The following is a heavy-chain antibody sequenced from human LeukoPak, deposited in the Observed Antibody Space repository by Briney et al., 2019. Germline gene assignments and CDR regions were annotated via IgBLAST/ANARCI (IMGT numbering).Heavy chain of an antibody. V-gene: IGHV3-23*01. CDR1: GFTFSNNA. Sequence: GGSLRLSCAASGFTFSNNAMSWVRQAPGKGLEWVSAISGSGGRTYYADSVKGRFTISRDNSKDTLYLQMNSLRAEDTAVYYCTKETPTVTTFEYWGQGTLVTVSS. CDR3: TKETPTVTTFEY. D-gene: IGHD4-17*01. J-gene: IGHJ4*02. CDR2: ISGSGGRT.